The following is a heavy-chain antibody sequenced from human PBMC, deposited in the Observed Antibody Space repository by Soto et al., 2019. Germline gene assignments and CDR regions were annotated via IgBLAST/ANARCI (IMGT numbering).Heavy chain of an antibody. V-gene: IGHV3-23*01. CDR1: GFTFSSYA. Sequence: PGGSLRLSCAASGFTFSSYAMSWVRQAPGKGLEWVSAISGSGGSTYYADSVKGRFTISRDNSKNTLYLQMNSLRAEDTAVYYCAKDITILWFGGYALADAFDIWGQGTMVTVSS. D-gene: IGHD3-10*01. CDR3: AKDITILWFGGYALADAFDI. CDR2: ISGSGGST. J-gene: IGHJ3*02.